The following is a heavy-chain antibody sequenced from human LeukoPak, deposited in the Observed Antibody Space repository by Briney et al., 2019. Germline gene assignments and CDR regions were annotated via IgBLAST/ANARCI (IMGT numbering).Heavy chain of an antibody. V-gene: IGHV3-30*04. CDR1: GFTFSNYA. CDR2: ISYDGSVK. CDR3: ARGRTGTFDY. D-gene: IGHD1/OR15-1a*01. J-gene: IGHJ4*02. Sequence: GGSLRLSCAASGFTFSNYAMHWVRQAPGKGLEWVAVISYDGSVKYSADSVKGRFTISRDNSKNTLYLQMNSLRGEDTAVYYCARGRTGTFDYWGQGTLVTVSS.